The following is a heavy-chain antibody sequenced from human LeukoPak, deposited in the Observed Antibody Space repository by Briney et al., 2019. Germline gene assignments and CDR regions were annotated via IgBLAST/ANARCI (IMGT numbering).Heavy chain of an antibody. Sequence: GRSLRLSCAASGFTFSSYAMHWVRQAPGKGLEWVAVISYDGSNKYYADSVKGRFTISRDNSKNTLYLQMNSLRAEDTAVYYCARDFGGYNTFYYYGMDVWGQGTTVTVS. CDR1: GFTFSSYA. J-gene: IGHJ6*02. D-gene: IGHD5-24*01. CDR2: ISYDGSNK. V-gene: IGHV3-30*04. CDR3: ARDFGGYNTFYYYGMDV.